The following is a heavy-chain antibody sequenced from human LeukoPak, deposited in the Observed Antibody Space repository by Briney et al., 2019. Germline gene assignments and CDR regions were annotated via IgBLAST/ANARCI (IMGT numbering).Heavy chain of an antibody. Sequence: GGSLRLSCSASGFVFSIYTMYWVRQTPGKGPEYVSTISGSGNGFSIYYADSAKGRFTISRDNSKNTLYLQMNSLRAEDTAVYYCAKGSGEFVDYFDYWGQGTLVTVSS. CDR1: GFVFSIYT. J-gene: IGHJ4*02. D-gene: IGHD3-10*01. CDR3: AKGSGEFVDYFDY. CDR2: ISGSGNGFSI. V-gene: IGHV3-64*04.